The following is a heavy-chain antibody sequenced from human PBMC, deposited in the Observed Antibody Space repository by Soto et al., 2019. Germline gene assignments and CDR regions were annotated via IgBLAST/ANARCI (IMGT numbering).Heavy chain of an antibody. D-gene: IGHD6-19*01. CDR1: GFTFSTDT. Sequence: EVQLVESGGGLVQPGGSLRLSCVASGFTFSTDTMNWVRQAPGKGLEWVAHISTSGATRYYADSVKGRFTISRAKAKTLLSLQMDSLRNEDTAVYYCARFFSSGFDSWAQGTLVTVSS. J-gene: IGHJ4*02. V-gene: IGHV3-48*02. CDR3: ARFFSSGFDS. CDR2: ISTSGATR.